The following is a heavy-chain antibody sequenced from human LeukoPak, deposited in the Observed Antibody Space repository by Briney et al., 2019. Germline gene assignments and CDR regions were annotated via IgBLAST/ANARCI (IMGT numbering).Heavy chain of an antibody. CDR3: ASHYGSGGSNWLDP. Sequence: GGSLRLSCAASGFTFSNYGMSWVRQAPGRGWEWVSAISGSGDSTYYADSVKGRFTISRDNSKNTLYLQMNSLRAEDTAVYYCASHYGSGGSNWLDPWGQGTLVTVSS. V-gene: IGHV3-23*01. CDR1: GFTFSNYG. CDR2: ISGSGDST. J-gene: IGHJ5*02. D-gene: IGHD3-10*01.